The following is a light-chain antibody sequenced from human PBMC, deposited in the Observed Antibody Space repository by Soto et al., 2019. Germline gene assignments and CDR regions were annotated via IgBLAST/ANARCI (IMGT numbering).Light chain of an antibody. J-gene: IGKJ1*01. CDR1: QSITNNY. V-gene: IGKV3-20*01. CDR3: QQYGSSPRT. CDR2: GAS. Sequence: EIVLTQSPGTLSLCPGERATLSFRASQSITNNYLAWYQQKPGQAPRLLIYGASSRATGIPDRFSGSGSGTDFALTISRLEPEDFAVYYCQQYGSSPRTFGQGTKV.